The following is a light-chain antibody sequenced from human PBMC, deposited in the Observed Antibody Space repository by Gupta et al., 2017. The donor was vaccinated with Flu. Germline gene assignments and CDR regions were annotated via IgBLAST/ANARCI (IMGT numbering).Light chain of an antibody. V-gene: IGKV3-11*01. Sequence: GDRATPSCRTSQNINTWLAWYQQKPAQPPRLLIYGASNRATGIPARFSGSGSGTDFTLIIGSLEPEDFAVYYCQQRDAWPDTFGQGTKLEI. CDR1: QNINTW. CDR3: QQRDAWPDT. J-gene: IGKJ2*01. CDR2: GAS.